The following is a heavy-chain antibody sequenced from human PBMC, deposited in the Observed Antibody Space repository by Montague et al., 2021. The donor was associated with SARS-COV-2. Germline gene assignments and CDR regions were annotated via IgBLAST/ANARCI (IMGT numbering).Heavy chain of an antibody. V-gene: IGHV4-38-2*02. J-gene: IGHJ5*02. D-gene: IGHD3-10*01. CDR3: ARDCYDYGSGSYQRWFDP. Sequence: SETRSLTCTVSGYSISSGYYWGWIRQPPGKGLEWIGSIYHSGSTYYNPSLKRRVTISVDTSKNQFSLKLSSVTAADTAVYYWARDCYDYGSGSYQRWFDPWGQGTLVTVSS. CDR2: IYHSGST. CDR1: GYSISSGYY.